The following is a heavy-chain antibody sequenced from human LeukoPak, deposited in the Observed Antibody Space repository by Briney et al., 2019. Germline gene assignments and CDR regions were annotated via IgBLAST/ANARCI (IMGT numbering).Heavy chain of an antibody. CDR3: ARGDSGYDSVDY. CDR2: VYYGGST. V-gene: IGHV4-59*01. CDR1: GGSISSYY. D-gene: IGHD5-12*01. Sequence: SETLSLTCTVSGGSISSYYWSWIRQPPGKGLKWIGYVYYGGSTNYNPSLKSRVTMSVDTSKNQFSLKLSSVTAADTAVYYCARGDSGYDSVDYWGQGTLVTVSS. J-gene: IGHJ4*02.